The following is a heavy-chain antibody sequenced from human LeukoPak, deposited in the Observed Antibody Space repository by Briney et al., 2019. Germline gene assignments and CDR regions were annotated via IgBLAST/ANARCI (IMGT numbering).Heavy chain of an antibody. D-gene: IGHD3-10*02. CDR3: AELGITMIGGV. CDR1: GFTFSVYS. J-gene: IGHJ6*04. V-gene: IGHV3-21*01. Sequence: GGSLRLSCAASGFTFSVYSMNWVRQAPGKGLEWVSSISSSGNYIYYADSLKGRFTISRDNAKNSLYLQMNSLRAEDTAVYYCAELGITMIGGVWGKGTTVTISS. CDR2: ISSSGNYI.